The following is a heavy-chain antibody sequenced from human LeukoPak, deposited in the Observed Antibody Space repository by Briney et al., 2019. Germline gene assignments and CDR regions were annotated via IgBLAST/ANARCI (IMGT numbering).Heavy chain of an antibody. V-gene: IGHV3-7*01. CDR2: IKQDGSEK. CDR3: ARGQYYYDGGY. CDR1: GFTISSFW. Sequence: GGSLRLSCAVSGFTISSFWMSWVRQAPGKGLEWVASIKQDGSEKYYVDSVKGRFAISRDNAKNSLYLQMNSLRGEDTALYYCARGQYYYDGGYWGQGTLATVSS. D-gene: IGHD3-22*01. J-gene: IGHJ4*02.